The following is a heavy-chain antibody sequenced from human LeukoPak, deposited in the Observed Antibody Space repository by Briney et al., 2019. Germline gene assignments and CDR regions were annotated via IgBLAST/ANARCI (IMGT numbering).Heavy chain of an antibody. J-gene: IGHJ6*03. D-gene: IGHD6-13*01. Sequence: ASVKVSCKASGYTFTSYDINWVRQATGQGLEWMGWMNPNSGNTGYAQKFQGRGTMTRNTSISTAYMELSSLRSEDTAVYYCARATGYSSSWYFGLTPIYYYYMDVWGKGTTVTVSS. V-gene: IGHV1-8*01. CDR1: GYTFTSYD. CDR2: MNPNSGNT. CDR3: ARATGYSSSWYFGLTPIYYYYMDV.